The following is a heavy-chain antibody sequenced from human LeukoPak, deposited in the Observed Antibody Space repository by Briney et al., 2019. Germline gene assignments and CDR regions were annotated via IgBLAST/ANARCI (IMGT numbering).Heavy chain of an antibody. CDR1: GYSFTSYW. D-gene: IGHD2-2*01. J-gene: IGHJ6*02. CDR2: IYPGDSDT. CDR3: ARRDGYCSSTSCYADYYYGMDV. V-gene: IGHV5-51*01. Sequence: GESLKISCQGSGYSFTSYWIGWVRQMPGKGLEWMGIIYPGDSDTTYSPSFQGQVTISADKSISTAYLQWSSLKASDTAMYYCARRDGYCSSTSCYADYYYGMDVWGQGTTVTVSS.